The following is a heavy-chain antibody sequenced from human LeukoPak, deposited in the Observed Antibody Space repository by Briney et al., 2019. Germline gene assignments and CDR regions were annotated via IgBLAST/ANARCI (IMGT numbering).Heavy chain of an antibody. CDR1: EFTFSSYW. CDR3: AELGITMIGGV. Sequence: GGSLRLSCAASEFTFSSYWMSWVRQAPGKGLEWVANIKGDVSEKYYVDSVKGRSTISRDNAKNSLYLQMNSLRAEDTAVYYCAELGITMIGGVWGKGTTVTISS. J-gene: IGHJ6*04. CDR2: IKGDVSEK. D-gene: IGHD3-10*02. V-gene: IGHV3-7*01.